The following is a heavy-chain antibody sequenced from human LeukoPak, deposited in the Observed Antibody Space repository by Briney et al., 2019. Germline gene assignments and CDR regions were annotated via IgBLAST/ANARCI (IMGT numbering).Heavy chain of an antibody. CDR3: ARLGQYSSSLNFDY. CDR1: GGSIRGYY. CDR2: IYSSGST. J-gene: IGHJ4*02. Sequence: SETLSLTCNVSGGSIRGYYWSWIRQPPGKGLEWIGYIYSSGSTNYNPSLKSRVTMSVDTSKNQFSLKLSSVTAADTAVYYCARLGQYSSSLNFDYWGQGTLVTVSS. V-gene: IGHV4-59*01. D-gene: IGHD6-6*01.